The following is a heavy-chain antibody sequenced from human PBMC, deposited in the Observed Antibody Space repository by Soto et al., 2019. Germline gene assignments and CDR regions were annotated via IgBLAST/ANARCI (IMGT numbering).Heavy chain of an antibody. CDR2: ISSSGSPI. CDR3: ARSRGVYCSSTSCYSPWFDP. J-gene: IGHJ5*02. D-gene: IGHD2-2*02. Sequence: GGSVRLSXAPSAFTFCRNEMNWVRKAPCNQLAWVSYISSSGSPIYYADSVKGRFTSSRDNAKNSLYLQMNSLRAEDTAVYYCARSRGVYCSSTSCYSPWFDPWGQGTLVTVS. V-gene: IGHV3-48*03. CDR1: AFTFCRNE.